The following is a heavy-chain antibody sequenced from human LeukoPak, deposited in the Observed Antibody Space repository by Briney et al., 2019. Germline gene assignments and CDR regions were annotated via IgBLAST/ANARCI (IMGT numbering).Heavy chain of an antibody. Sequence: GGSLRLSCAASGFTFSSYSMNWVRQAPGKGLGWVSYISSSSSTIYYADSVKGRFTISRDNAKNSLYLQMNSLRAEDTAVYYCAKGRIVGATFFDYWGQGTLVTVSS. D-gene: IGHD1-26*01. V-gene: IGHV3-48*01. CDR3: AKGRIVGATFFDY. J-gene: IGHJ4*02. CDR2: ISSSSSTI. CDR1: GFTFSSYS.